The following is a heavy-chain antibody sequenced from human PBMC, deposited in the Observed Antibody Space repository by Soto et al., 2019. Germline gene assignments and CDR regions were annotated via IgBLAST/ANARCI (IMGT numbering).Heavy chain of an antibody. CDR2: IYYSGST. CDR3: ARGVRMVYAIYYYYGMDV. J-gene: IGHJ6*02. D-gene: IGHD2-8*01. Sequence: PSETLSLTCSVSGASIVSGGYYWSWIRQPPGKGLEWIGYIYYSGSTYYNPSLKSRVTISVDTSKNQFSLKLSSVTAADTAVYYCARGVRMVYAIYYYYGMDVWGQGTTVTVSS. CDR1: GASIVSGGYY. V-gene: IGHV4-30-4*01.